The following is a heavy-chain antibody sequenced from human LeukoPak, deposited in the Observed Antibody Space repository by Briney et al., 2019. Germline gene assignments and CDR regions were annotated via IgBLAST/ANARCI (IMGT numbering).Heavy chain of an antibody. V-gene: IGHV3-48*01. J-gene: IGHJ5*02. Sequence: GGSLRLSCAASGFTFSSYSMNWVRQAPGKGLEWVSYISSGSSTIYYADSVKGRFTISRDNAKNPLYLQMNSLRAEDTAVYYCARGPSDFWSGYYIGWFDPWGQGTLVTVSS. CDR1: GFTFSSYS. CDR2: ISSGSSTI. D-gene: IGHD3-3*01. CDR3: ARGPSDFWSGYYIGWFDP.